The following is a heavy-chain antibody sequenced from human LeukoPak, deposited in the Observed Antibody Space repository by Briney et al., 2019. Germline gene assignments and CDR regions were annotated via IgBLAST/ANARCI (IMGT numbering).Heavy chain of an antibody. CDR3: AREAGRGLVVVPAANNWFDP. J-gene: IGHJ5*02. D-gene: IGHD2-2*01. CDR1: GGTFSSYA. CDR2: IIPIFGTA. V-gene: IGHV1-69*05. Sequence: SVKVSCKASGGTFSSYAISWVRQAPGQGLEWMGGIIPIFGTANYAQKFQGRVTITTDESTSTAYMELSSLRSEDTAVYYCAREAGRGLVVVPAANNWFDPWGQGTLVTVSS.